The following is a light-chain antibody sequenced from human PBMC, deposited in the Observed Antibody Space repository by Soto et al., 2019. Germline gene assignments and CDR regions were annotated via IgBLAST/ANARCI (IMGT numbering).Light chain of an antibody. CDR3: QQYYNWPWT. CDR1: QSVSSN. Sequence: EIVMTQSPATLSVSPGERATLSCRASQSVSSNLAWYQQKPGQAPRLLIYGASTRATNIPARFSGSGSGTEFTLTISSLQSEDFAVYSCQQYYNWPWTFGQGTKVDIK. CDR2: GAS. V-gene: IGKV3-15*01. J-gene: IGKJ1*01.